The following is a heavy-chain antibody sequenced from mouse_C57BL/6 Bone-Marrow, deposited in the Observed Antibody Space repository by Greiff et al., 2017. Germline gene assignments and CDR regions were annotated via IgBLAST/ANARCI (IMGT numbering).Heavy chain of an antibody. CDR2: ISGGGGNT. J-gene: IGHJ4*01. CDR1: GFTFSSYT. V-gene: IGHV5-9*01. Sequence: EVKLVESGGGLVKPGGSLKLSCAASGFTFSSYTMSWVRQTPEKRLEWVATISGGGGNTYYPDSVKGRITISRDNAKNTLYLQMSSLRSEDTALYYCASSYGNYPRAMDYWGQGTSVTVSS. D-gene: IGHD2-1*01. CDR3: ASSYGNYPRAMDY.